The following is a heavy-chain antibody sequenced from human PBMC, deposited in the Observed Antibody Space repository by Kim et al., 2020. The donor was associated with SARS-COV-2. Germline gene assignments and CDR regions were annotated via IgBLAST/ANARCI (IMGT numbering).Heavy chain of an antibody. V-gene: IGHV1-8*01. CDR1: GYTFTSYD. D-gene: IGHD3-3*01. J-gene: IGHJ4*02. CDR2: MNPNSGNT. Sequence: ASVKVSCKASGYTFTSYDINWVRQATGQGLEWMGWMNPNSGNTGYAQKFQGRVTMTRNTSISTAYMELSSLRSEDTAVYYCARGIRFWSGYYSRRALYYFDYWGQGTLVTVSS. CDR3: ARGIRFWSGYYSRRALYYFDY.